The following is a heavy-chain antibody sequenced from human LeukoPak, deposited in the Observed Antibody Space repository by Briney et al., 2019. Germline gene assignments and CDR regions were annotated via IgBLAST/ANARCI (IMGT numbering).Heavy chain of an antibody. J-gene: IGHJ4*02. CDR2: ISSSSSTI. CDR1: GFTFSSYE. CDR3: AKDAGYCSSTSRYVSRYFDY. Sequence: GGSLRLSCAASGFTFSSYEMNWVRQAPGKGLEWVSSISSSSSTIYYADSVKGRFTISRDNSKNTLYLQMNSLRAEDTAVYYCAKDAGYCSSTSRYVSRYFDYWGQGTLVTVSS. D-gene: IGHD2-2*01. V-gene: IGHV3-48*01.